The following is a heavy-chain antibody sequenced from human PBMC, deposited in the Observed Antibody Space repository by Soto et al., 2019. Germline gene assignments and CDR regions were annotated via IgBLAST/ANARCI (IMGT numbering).Heavy chain of an antibody. J-gene: IGHJ6*01. CDR2: IIPTGST. CDR1: GASVSGQY. CDR3: ARGRITMDCNDCSFGMDV. Sequence: SETLSLTCAVSGASVSGQYWSWIRQPPGKGLEWVGEIIPTGSTTYNPSLKSRLSFSLDTSKNHFSLNLSSVSVADTAVYYCARGRITMDCNDCSFGMDVGVGGTPVTLYS. V-gene: IGHV4-34*12. D-gene: IGHD3-10*01.